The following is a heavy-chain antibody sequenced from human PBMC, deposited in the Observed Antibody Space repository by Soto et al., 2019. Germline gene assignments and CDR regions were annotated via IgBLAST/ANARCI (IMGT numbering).Heavy chain of an antibody. CDR2: INPNSGGT. CDR3: ARERMEDDSYGSGSYLLPLDP. D-gene: IGHD3-10*01. J-gene: IGHJ5*02. V-gene: IGHV1-2*02. Sequence: XSVKVSCKASGYTFTGYYMHWVRQAPGQGLEWMGWINPNSGGTNYAQKFQGRVTMTRDTSISTAYMELSRLRSDDTAVYYCARERMEDDSYGSGSYLLPLDPWGQGTLVTVSS. CDR1: GYTFTGYY.